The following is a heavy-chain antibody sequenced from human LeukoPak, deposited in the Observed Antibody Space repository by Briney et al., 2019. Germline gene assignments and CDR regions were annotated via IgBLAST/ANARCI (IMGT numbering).Heavy chain of an antibody. CDR3: ARDPSNTSGWSPYFDY. Sequence: ASVKVSCKASGYTFNKRGITWVRQAPGQGLEWMGWISAYNGDTKYSQKFQGRVTLLTDTSASSAYMELRSLRSDDTAVYYCARDPSNTSGWSPYFDYWGQGALVTVSS. J-gene: IGHJ4*02. CDR1: GYTFNKRG. D-gene: IGHD6-19*01. CDR2: ISAYNGDT. V-gene: IGHV1-18*04.